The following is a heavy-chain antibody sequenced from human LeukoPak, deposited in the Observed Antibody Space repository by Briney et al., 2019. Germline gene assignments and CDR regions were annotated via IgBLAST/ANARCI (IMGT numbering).Heavy chain of an antibody. D-gene: IGHD5-24*01. CDR2: INPNSGGT. Sequence: ASVKVSCKASGYTFTSYGISWVRQAPGQGLEWMGWINPNSGGTNYAQKFQGRVTMTRDTSISTAYMELSRLRSDDTAVYYCARDVSSLDLNWFDHWGQGTLVTVSS. V-gene: IGHV1-2*02. CDR1: GYTFTSYG. J-gene: IGHJ5*02. CDR3: ARDVSSLDLNWFDH.